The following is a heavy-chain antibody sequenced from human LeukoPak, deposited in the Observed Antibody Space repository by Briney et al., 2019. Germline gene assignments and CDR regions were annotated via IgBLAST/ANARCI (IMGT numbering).Heavy chain of an antibody. CDR2: MNPNSGNT. CDR1: GYTFTSYD. V-gene: IGHV1-8*01. D-gene: IGHD6-13*01. J-gene: IGHJ5*02. CDR3: ARGRITKKLVFGH. Sequence: ASVKVSCKASGYTFTSYDIDWVRQATGQGLEWMGWMNPNSGNTGYAQKFQGRVTMTRNTSISTAYMELSSLRSEDTAVYYCARGRITKKLVFGHWGQGTLVTVSS.